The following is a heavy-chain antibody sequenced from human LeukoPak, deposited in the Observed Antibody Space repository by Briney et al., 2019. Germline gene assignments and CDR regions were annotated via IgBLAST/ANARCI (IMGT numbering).Heavy chain of an antibody. J-gene: IGHJ4*02. D-gene: IGHD6-13*01. Sequence: GGSLRLSCAASGFIFDDFSRFWVRQVPGKGLEWVSSITWHGRSTAYADSVRGRFTITRDNAKYSLYLQMNSLRPEDTAFYYCTKATTRRVPAATIDSWGQGTLVTVSS. V-gene: IGHV3-9*01. CDR2: ITWHGRST. CDR3: TKATTRRVPAATIDS. CDR1: GFIFDDFS.